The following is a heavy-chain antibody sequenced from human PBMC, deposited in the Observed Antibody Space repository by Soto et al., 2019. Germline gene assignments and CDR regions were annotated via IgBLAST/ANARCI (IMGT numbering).Heavy chain of an antibody. CDR1: GGTFSSYA. CDR2: IIPIFGTA. J-gene: IGHJ4*02. V-gene: IGHV1-69*01. CDR3: ARDPQVGHYYGSGSYNLYFDY. Sequence: QVQLVQSGAEVKKPGSSVKVSCKASGGTFSSYAISWVRQAPGQGLKWMGGIIPIFGTANYAQKFQGRVTITADESTSTAYMELSSLRSEDTAVYYCARDPQVGHYYGSGSYNLYFDYWGQGTLVTVSS. D-gene: IGHD3-10*01.